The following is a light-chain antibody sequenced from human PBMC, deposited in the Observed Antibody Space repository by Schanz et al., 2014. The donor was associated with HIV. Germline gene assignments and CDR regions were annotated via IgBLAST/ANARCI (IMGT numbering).Light chain of an antibody. CDR1: SSDVGAYNY. J-gene: IGLJ3*02. CDR3: SSSTSSTTLV. CDR2: DVS. Sequence: QSALTQPASVSGSPGQSITISCTGTSSDVGAYNYVSWYRQHPGKAPKLLIYDVSNRPSGISNRFSGSKSGNTASLTISGLQAEDEADYYCSSSTSSTTLVFGGGTKVTVL. V-gene: IGLV2-14*03.